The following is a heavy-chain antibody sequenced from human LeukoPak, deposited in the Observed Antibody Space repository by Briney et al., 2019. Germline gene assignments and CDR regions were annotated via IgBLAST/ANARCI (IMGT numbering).Heavy chain of an antibody. D-gene: IGHD3-10*01. CDR2: IYSGGST. Sequence: PGGSLRLSCAASGFTVSINDMSWVRQAPGKGLEWVSVIYSGGSTYYADSVKGRFTISRDNSNNTLYLQMNSLRAEDTAVYYCAREEVRAYYLDYWGQGTLVTVSS. CDR3: AREEVRAYYLDY. J-gene: IGHJ4*02. V-gene: IGHV3-66*01. CDR1: GFTVSIND.